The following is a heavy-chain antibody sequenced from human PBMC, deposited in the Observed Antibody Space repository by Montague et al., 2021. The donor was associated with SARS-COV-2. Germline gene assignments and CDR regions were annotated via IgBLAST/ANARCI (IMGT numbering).Heavy chain of an antibody. Sequence: SETLSLTCTVSGGSISSSSYYWGWIRQPPGKGLEWIGRIYYSGSTYYNPSLKSRVTISVDASKNQFSLRLSSVTAADTAVYYCARQGSWSCYNWFDPWGRGTLVTVSS. CDR3: ARQGSWSCYNWFDP. CDR1: GGSISSSSYY. CDR2: IYYSGST. D-gene: IGHD3-10*01. V-gene: IGHV4-39*01. J-gene: IGHJ5*02.